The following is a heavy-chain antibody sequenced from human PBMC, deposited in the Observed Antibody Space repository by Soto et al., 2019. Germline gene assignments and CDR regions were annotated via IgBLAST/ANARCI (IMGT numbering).Heavy chain of an antibody. V-gene: IGHV3-9*01. J-gene: IGHJ4*02. Sequence: GGSLRLSCAASGFTFDDYAMHWVRQAPGKGLEWVSGISWNSGSIGYADSVKGRFTISRDNAKNSLYLQMNSLRAEDTALYYCAKSPPRSGWLYYFDYWGQGTLVTVSS. CDR3: AKSPPRSGWLYYFDY. CDR1: GFTFDDYA. D-gene: IGHD6-19*01. CDR2: ISWNSGSI.